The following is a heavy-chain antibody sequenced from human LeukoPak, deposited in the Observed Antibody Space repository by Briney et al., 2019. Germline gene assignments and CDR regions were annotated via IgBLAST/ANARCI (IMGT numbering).Heavy chain of an antibody. Sequence: GGSLRLSCAASGFTFSTYSMNWVRQAPGKGLEWLSYISGSSGTITYADSVKGRFTISRDNAKNSLHLQMNNLRDEDTSVYYCARDEAYAFDIWGLGTMVSVSS. J-gene: IGHJ3*02. CDR2: ISGSSGTI. CDR3: ARDEAYAFDI. CDR1: GFTFSTYS. V-gene: IGHV3-48*02.